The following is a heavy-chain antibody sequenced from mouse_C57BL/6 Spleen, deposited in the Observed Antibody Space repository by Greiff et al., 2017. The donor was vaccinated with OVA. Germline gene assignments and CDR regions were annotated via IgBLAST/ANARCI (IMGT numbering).Heavy chain of an antibody. CDR3: ARYGSGYDMDY. J-gene: IGHJ4*01. D-gene: IGHD3-2*02. Sequence: EVQLHQSGPELVKPGASVKISCKASGYSFTDYNMHWVQQSHGKSLEWIGVINPNYGTTSYNQQFKGKAPLTVDQSSSTAYMQLSSLTSEDSAGYDCARYGSGYDMDYWGQGTSVTVSS. CDR2: INPNYGTT. V-gene: IGHV1-39*01. CDR1: GYSFTDYN.